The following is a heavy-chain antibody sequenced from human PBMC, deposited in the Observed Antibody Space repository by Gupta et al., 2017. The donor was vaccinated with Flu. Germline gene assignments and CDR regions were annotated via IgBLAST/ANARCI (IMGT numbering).Heavy chain of an antibody. CDR3: AKGDVVDS. CDR2: ISAGGDKT. J-gene: IGHJ4*02. CDR1: GFIFSDYG. D-gene: IGHD2-21*01. Sequence: EMRLLDSGGGLVQPGGSLTLSCAASGFIFSDYGMSWVRQAPGKGLEWVSAISAGGDKTYYADSVNGRFTIPRDNSKNTLFLQMTSLRGDDSAVYFCAKGDVVDSWGQGTRVTVSS. V-gene: IGHV3-23*01.